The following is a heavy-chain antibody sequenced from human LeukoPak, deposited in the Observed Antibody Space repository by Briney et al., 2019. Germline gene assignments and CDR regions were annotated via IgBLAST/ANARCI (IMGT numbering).Heavy chain of an antibody. CDR2: TSGSDAST. D-gene: IGHD2-21*02. Sequence: GGSLRLSCVASGFTFISYAMSWVRQAPGKGLEWVSGTSGSDASTHYADSVKGRFTISRDNSKNTVYLQMNSLRAEDTAVYYCAKDRFAYCGGDCYPYFDYWGQGTLVTVSS. CDR1: GFTFISYA. V-gene: IGHV3-23*01. CDR3: AKDRFAYCGGDCYPYFDY. J-gene: IGHJ4*02.